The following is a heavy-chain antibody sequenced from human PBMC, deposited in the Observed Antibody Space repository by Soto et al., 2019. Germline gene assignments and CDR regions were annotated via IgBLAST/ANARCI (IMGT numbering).Heavy chain of an antibody. CDR2: ISGSGGST. J-gene: IGHJ3*02. Sequence: GGSLRLSCVVSGFTFSTYAMNWVRRPPGKGLEWVSAISGSGGSTYYVDTVKGRFNISRDNSQNSLYLQMNSLRAEDTSVYYCAKAFGSSGYYYTDAFDIWGQGTMVTVSS. CDR1: GFTFSTYA. V-gene: IGHV3-23*01. D-gene: IGHD3-22*01. CDR3: AKAFGSSGYYYTDAFDI.